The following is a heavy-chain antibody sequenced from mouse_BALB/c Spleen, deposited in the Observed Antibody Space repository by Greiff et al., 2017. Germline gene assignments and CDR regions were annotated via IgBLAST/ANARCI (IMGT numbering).Heavy chain of an antibody. J-gene: IGHJ3*01. CDR3: AREGTYDSH. Sequence: QVQLQQSGAELARPGASVKLSCKASGYTFTSYWMQWVKQRPGQGLEWIGAIYPGDGDTRYTQKFKGKATLTADKSSSTAYMQLSSLASEDSAVYYCAREGTYDSHWGQGTLVTVSA. CDR2: IYPGDGDT. V-gene: IGHV1-87*01. CDR1: GYTFTSYW. D-gene: IGHD2-4*01.